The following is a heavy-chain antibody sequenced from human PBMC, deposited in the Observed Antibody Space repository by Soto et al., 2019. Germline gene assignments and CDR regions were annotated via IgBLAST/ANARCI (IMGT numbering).Heavy chain of an antibody. J-gene: IGHJ1*01. V-gene: IGHV3-48*01. D-gene: IGHD3-16*02. CDR1: GFTFSSYS. Sequence: GGSLRLSCAASGFTFSSYSMNWVRQAPGKGLEWVSHIRSSSSTIYYADSVKGRFTISRDNAKNSLFLQMNSLRAEDTAVYYWASSFFYYLWGRHRHLTYCGQGSLDTVSS. CDR3: ASSFFYYLWGRHRHLTY. CDR2: IRSSSSTI.